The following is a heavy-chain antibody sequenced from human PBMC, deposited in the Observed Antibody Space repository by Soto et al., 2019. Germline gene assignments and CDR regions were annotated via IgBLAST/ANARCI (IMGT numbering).Heavy chain of an antibody. J-gene: IGHJ4*02. D-gene: IGHD6-6*01. CDR1: GGSISSSSYY. Sequence: SETLSLTCTVSGGSISSSSYYWGWIRQPPGKGLEWIGSIYYSGSTYYNPSLKSRVTISVDTSKNQFSLKLSSVTAADTAVYYCANQEEQLVFSPFDYWGQGTLVTVSS. CDR2: IYYSGST. V-gene: IGHV4-39*01. CDR3: ANQEEQLVFSPFDY.